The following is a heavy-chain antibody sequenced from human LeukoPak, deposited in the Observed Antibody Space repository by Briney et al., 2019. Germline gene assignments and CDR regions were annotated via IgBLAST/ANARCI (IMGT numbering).Heavy chain of an antibody. V-gene: IGHV3-30*03. CDR2: ISYDGSNK. Sequence: GGSLRLSCAASGFTFSSYGMHWVRQAPGKGLEWVAVISYDGSNKYYADSVKGRFTISRDNSKNTLYLQMNSLRAEDTAVYYCARDSTDYSGFYWGQGTLVTVSS. CDR3: ARDSTDYSGFY. CDR1: GFTFSSYG. J-gene: IGHJ4*02. D-gene: IGHD1-26*01.